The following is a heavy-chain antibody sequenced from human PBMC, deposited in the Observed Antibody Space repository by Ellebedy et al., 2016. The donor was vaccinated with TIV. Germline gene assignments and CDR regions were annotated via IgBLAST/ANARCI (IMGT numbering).Heavy chain of an antibody. CDR3: ALSRGYSYGRTAWFDY. Sequence: SETLSLTXTVSGGSISSSSYYWGWIRQPPGKGLEWIGSIYYSGSTYYNPSLKSRVTISVDTSKNQFSLKLSSVTAADTAVYYCALSRGYSYGRTAWFDYWGQGTLVTVSS. CDR1: GGSISSSSYY. V-gene: IGHV4-39*01. J-gene: IGHJ4*02. CDR2: IYYSGST. D-gene: IGHD5-18*01.